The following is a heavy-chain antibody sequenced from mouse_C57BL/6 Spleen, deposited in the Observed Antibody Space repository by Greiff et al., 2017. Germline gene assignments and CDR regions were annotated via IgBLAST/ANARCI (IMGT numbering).Heavy chain of an antibody. J-gene: IGHJ2*01. CDR1: GFTFSSYG. CDR3: ARLHYSNFFFDY. D-gene: IGHD2-5*01. Sequence: EVKVVESGGDLVKPGGSLKLSCAASGFTFSSYGMSWVRQTPDKRLEWVATISSGGSYTYYPDSVKGRFTISRDNAKNTLYLQMSSLKSEDTAMYYCARLHYSNFFFDYWGQGTTLTVSS. V-gene: IGHV5-6*01. CDR2: ISSGGSYT.